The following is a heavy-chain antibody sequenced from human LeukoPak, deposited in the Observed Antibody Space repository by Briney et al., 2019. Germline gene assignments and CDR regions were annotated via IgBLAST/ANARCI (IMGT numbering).Heavy chain of an antibody. V-gene: IGHV4-34*01. CDR1: GGSFSGYY. J-gene: IGHJ5*02. D-gene: IGHD5-18*01. Sequence: SETLSLTCAVYGGSFSGYYWSWIRQPPGKGLEWIGEINHSGSTNYNPSLKSRVTISVDTSKNQFSLKLSSVTAADTAAYYCARGSYSSRWFDPWGQGTLVTVSS. CDR3: ARGSYSSRWFDP. CDR2: INHSGST.